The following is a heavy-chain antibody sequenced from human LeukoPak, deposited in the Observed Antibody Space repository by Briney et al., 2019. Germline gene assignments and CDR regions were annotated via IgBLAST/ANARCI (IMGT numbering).Heavy chain of an antibody. Sequence: GGSLRLSCAASGFTFTNYWMHWVRQAPGKGLVWVSRLNSDGSSSAFADSMKGRFTISRDNAKNTLYLQMNSLRAEDTAVYFCVRAKGGPGSTWAFDIWGQGTMVTVSS. CDR3: VRAKGGPGSTWAFDI. CDR1: GFTFTNYW. J-gene: IGHJ3*02. D-gene: IGHD6-13*01. V-gene: IGHV3-74*01. CDR2: LNSDGSSS.